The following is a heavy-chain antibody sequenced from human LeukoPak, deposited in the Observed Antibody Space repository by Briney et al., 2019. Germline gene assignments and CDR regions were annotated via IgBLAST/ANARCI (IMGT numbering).Heavy chain of an antibody. D-gene: IGHD2-2*03. CDR3: TRHGYCSSTSCYDMDV. CDR1: GFTFSSYA. J-gene: IGHJ6*03. Sequence: GGSLRLSCAASGFTFSSYAMSWVRQAPGEGLEWVSVISGSGDSTLYADSVKGRFTVSRDNSKNTLYLQMNSLRAEDTAVYYCTRHGYCSSTSCYDMDVWGKGTTVTVSS. V-gene: IGHV3-23*01. CDR2: ISGSGDST.